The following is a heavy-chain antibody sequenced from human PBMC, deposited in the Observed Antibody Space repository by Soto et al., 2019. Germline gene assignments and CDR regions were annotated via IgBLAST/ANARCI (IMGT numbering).Heavy chain of an antibody. CDR1: GGSISSGGYY. J-gene: IGHJ4*02. V-gene: IGHV4-31*02. Sequence: TLSLTCTVSGGSISSGGYYWSWIRQHPGKGLEWIGYIYYSGSTYYNPSLKSRVTISVDTSKNQFSLKLSSVTAADTAVYYCARSGGDYSNYPSDYWGQGNLVTVSS. D-gene: IGHD4-4*01. CDR2: IYYSGST. CDR3: ARSGGDYSNYPSDY.